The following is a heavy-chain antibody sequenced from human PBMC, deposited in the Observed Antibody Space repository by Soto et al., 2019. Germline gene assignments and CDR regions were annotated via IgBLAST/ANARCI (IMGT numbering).Heavy chain of an antibody. J-gene: IGHJ4*02. CDR2: ISYDGDNK. Sequence: ESGGGVVEPGRSLRLSCVASGFSFSAHALHWVRQAPGKGLEWVSLISYDGDNKYYAESVKGRFTISRDNSKNTVYLQMDRLRVEDTALYYCARDYVAHPVAAVRFDYWGQGALVTVSS. CDR1: GFSFSAHA. CDR3: ARDYVAHPVAAVRFDY. D-gene: IGHD6-19*01. V-gene: IGHV3-30-3*01.